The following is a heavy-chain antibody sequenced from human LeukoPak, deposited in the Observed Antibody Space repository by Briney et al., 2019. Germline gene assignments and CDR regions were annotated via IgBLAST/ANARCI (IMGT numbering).Heavy chain of an antibody. V-gene: IGHV3-21*01. CDR3: TRDPRLTDY. CDR2: ISSSSSYT. J-gene: IGHJ4*02. Sequence: PGGSLRLSCAASGFTFSSYSMNWVRQAPGKGLEWVSSISSSSSYTYYADSVKGRFTISRDNAKNSLYLQMNSLRDDDTAVYYCTRDPRLTDYWGQGTLVTVSS. CDR1: GFTFSSYS.